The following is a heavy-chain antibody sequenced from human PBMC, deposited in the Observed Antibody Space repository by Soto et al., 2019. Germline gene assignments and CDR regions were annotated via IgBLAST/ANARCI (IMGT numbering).Heavy chain of an antibody. CDR3: ASGQEVWCNAEPLGLHYLDV. D-gene: IGHD3-16*01. V-gene: IGHV1-8*01. CDR2: MNPNSGNT. J-gene: IGHJ6*03. Sequence: QVRLVQSGAEVKKSGALVKVSWKASRYTLISYDINWVRHATGQVLEWMGWMNPNSGNTGYAQKFKGRITMTRNTSINTAYMELGRLRSDDTAVYYCASGQEVWCNAEPLGLHYLDVWGQGPTVTVSS. CDR1: RYTLISYD.